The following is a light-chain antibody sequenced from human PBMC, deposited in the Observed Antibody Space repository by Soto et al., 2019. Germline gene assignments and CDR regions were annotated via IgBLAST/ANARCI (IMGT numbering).Light chain of an antibody. V-gene: IGLV3-1*01. J-gene: IGLJ2*01. CDR3: QAWDSSTGDVV. CDR2: QDS. CDR1: KLGDKY. Sequence: SYELTQPPSVCVSPGQTASITCSGDKLGDKYACWYQQKPGQSPVLVIYQDSKRPSGIPERFSGSNSGNTATLTISGTQAMDEADYYCQAWDSSTGDVVFGGGTKLTVL.